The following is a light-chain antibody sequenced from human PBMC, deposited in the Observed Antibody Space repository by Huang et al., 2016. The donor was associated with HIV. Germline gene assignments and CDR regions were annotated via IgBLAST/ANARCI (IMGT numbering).Light chain of an antibody. CDR2: WAS. CDR3: QQYYNTPLT. J-gene: IGKJ2*01. V-gene: IGKV4-1*01. CDR1: QSLLYSSNNKNY. Sequence: DIVMTQSPDSLAVSLGERATINCKSSQSLLYSSNNKNYLAWYQQKPGPPPKLLIYWASTRDSGVPDRFTGSGSGTVFTLTISSLQAEDVAIYYCQQYYNTPLTFGQGTKLVIK.